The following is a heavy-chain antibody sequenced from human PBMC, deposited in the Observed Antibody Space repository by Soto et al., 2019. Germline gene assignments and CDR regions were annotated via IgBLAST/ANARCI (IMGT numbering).Heavy chain of an antibody. D-gene: IGHD2-21*02. Sequence: QVRFVQSGAEVKAPGASVRVSCKTSGYTFTDYGLHWVRQAPGQGLEWMGWIDPGNDNTKYSQNFQGRVTLTSDTSASTAYMEVNSLTSEDTAVYYCARDAWVTTRRLDPWGQGTLVTVSS. CDR1: GYTFTDYG. V-gene: IGHV1-3*01. CDR2: IDPGNDNT. J-gene: IGHJ5*02. CDR3: ARDAWVTTRRLDP.